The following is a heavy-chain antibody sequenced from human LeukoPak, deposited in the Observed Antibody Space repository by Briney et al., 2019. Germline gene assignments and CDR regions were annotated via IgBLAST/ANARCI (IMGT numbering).Heavy chain of an antibody. CDR2: IYYSGST. D-gene: IGHD1-26*01. V-gene: IGHV4-59*01. CDR1: GGSISSYY. J-gene: IGHJ3*02. Sequence: PSETLSLTCTVSGGSISSYYWSWIRQPPGKGLEWIGYIYYSGSTNYNPSLKSRVTISVDTSKNQFSLKLSSVTAADTAVYYCARGEWELRAFDIWGQGTMVTVSS. CDR3: ARGEWELRAFDI.